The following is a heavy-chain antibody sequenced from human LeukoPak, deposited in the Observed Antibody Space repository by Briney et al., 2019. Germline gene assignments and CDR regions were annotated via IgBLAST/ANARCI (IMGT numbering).Heavy chain of an antibody. D-gene: IGHD3-10*01. CDR1: GGTFSSYA. Sequence: ASVKVSCKASGGTFSSYAISWVRQAPGQGLEWMGGIIPIFGTANYAQKFQGRVTITADESTSTAYMELSSLRSEDTAVYYCARDGITMVRGPYYFDYWGQGTLVTVSS. V-gene: IGHV1-69*13. J-gene: IGHJ4*02. CDR2: IIPIFGTA. CDR3: ARDGITMVRGPYYFDY.